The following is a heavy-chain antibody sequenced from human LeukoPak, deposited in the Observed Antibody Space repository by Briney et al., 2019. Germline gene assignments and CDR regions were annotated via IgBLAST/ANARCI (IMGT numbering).Heavy chain of an antibody. CDR2: INHSGST. V-gene: IGHV4-34*01. J-gene: IGHJ4*02. Sequence: SETLSLTCAVYGGSFSGHYWSWIRQPPGKGLEWIGEINHSGSTNYNPSLKSRVTISVDTSKNQFSLKLSSVTAADTAVYYCAGQLARSHFDYWGQGTLVTVSS. CDR1: GGSFSGHY. CDR3: AGQLARSHFDY. D-gene: IGHD6-13*01.